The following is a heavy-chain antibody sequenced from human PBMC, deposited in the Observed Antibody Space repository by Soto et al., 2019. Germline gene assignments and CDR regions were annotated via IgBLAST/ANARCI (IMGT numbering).Heavy chain of an antibody. J-gene: IGHJ3*02. D-gene: IGHD5-12*01. V-gene: IGHV3-23*01. CDR1: GFTFSSYA. CDR3: AKDRTVATIFNADAFDI. Sequence: GGSLRLSCAASGFTFSSYAMSWVRQAPGKGLEWVSAISGSGGSTYYADSVKGRFTISRDNSKNTLYLQMNSLRAEDTAVYYCAKDRTVATIFNADAFDIWGQGTMVTVSS. CDR2: ISGSGGST.